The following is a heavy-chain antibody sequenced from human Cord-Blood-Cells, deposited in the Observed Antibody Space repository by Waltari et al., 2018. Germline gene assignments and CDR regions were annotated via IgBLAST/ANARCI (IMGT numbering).Heavy chain of an antibody. Sequence: QVQLQQWGAGLLKPSETLSLTCAVYGGSLSGYYWSWIRQPPGKGLAWIGEINHSGSTNYNPSLKSRVTISVDTSKNQFSLKLSSVTAADTAVYYCARYSWGPYNWFDPWGQGTLVTVSS. D-gene: IGHD7-27*01. CDR3: ARYSWGPYNWFDP. V-gene: IGHV4-34*01. CDR1: GGSLSGYY. CDR2: INHSGST. J-gene: IGHJ5*02.